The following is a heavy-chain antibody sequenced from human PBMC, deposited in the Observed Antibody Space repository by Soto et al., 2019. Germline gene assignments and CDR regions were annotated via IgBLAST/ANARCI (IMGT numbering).Heavy chain of an antibody. J-gene: IGHJ4*02. Sequence: EVHLVESGGGFVKPGGSLRLPCSASGLPFRKAWMSLVRQASGQGAEWVGRTRDKGTTDYAAPVKDRFTISRDDSQNMVYLQMDSLKTEDTAVYYCTTDEEDNGNDGDFDYWGQGTLVTVSS. CDR1: GLPFRKAW. CDR3: TTDEEDNGNDGDFDY. CDR2: TRDKGTT. D-gene: IGHD1-1*01. V-gene: IGHV3-15*01.